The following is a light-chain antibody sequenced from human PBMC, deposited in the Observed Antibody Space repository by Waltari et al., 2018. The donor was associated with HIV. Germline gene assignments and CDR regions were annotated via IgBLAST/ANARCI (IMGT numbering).Light chain of an antibody. CDR2: EVS. CDR1: SSDVFNYNY. Sequence: QSTLTQPVSVSGSPGQSITISCTGTSSDVFNYNYVSWYQQHPDRAPKLMIYEVSNRPSGVSNRFSGSKSGNTASLTISGLQAEYEADYYCSSYTRSSTYVFGTGTKVTVL. CDR3: SSYTRSSTYV. V-gene: IGLV2-14*01. J-gene: IGLJ1*01.